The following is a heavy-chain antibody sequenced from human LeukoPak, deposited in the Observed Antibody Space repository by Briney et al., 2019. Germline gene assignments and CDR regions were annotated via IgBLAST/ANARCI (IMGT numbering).Heavy chain of an antibody. V-gene: IGHV1-18*01. CDR1: GYTFTIYG. CDR3: AGGAATDYYYYGMDV. J-gene: IGHJ6*02. CDR2: ISAYNGNT. Sequence: ASVKDSSKASGYTFTIYGISWVCQAPGQRVGSMGWISAYNGNTNYAQKLQGRVTMTTDTSTSTAYMELRSLRSDDTAVYYCAGGAATDYYYYGMDVWGQGTTVTVSS. D-gene: IGHD6-25*01.